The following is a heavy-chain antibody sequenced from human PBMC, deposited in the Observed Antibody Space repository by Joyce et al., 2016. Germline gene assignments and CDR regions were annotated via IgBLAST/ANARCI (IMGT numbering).Heavy chain of an antibody. D-gene: IGHD3-16*01. V-gene: IGHV3-72*01. CDR3: VRDLWGSVN. CDR2: IRNKANGHST. J-gene: IGHJ4*02. Sequence: EVQLVESGGGLVQPGGSLRLSCAASGYTFSDNYMDWVRQAPGKGLAWVGRIRNKANGHSTEYAASVKGRFTISRDDSKNSLFLQMNSLKTEDTAVYYCVRDLWGSVNWGQGALVTVSS. CDR1: GYTFSDNY.